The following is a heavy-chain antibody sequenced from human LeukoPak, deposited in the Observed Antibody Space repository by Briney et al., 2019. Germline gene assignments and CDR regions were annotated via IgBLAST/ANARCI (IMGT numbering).Heavy chain of an antibody. J-gene: IGHJ3*01. CDR2: INHSGNT. CDR1: GGSISGYY. CDR3: ASLYCSGGNCYNPETFDL. D-gene: IGHD2-15*01. Sequence: SETLSLTCAVSGGSISGYYWTWLRQPPGKGLEWIGEINHSGNTNYNPSLKSRVTISVDTSKNHFSLKLSSVTAAYTAVYYCASLYCSGGNCYNPETFDLWGQGTMVTVSS. V-gene: IGHV4-34*01.